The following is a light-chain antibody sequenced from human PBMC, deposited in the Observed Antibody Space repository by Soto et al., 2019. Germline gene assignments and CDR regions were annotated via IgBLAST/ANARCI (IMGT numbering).Light chain of an antibody. CDR1: SSNIGSNY. J-gene: IGLJ2*01. CDR2: RNN. Sequence: QPVLTQPPSASGTPGQRVTISCSGSSSNIGSNYVYWYQQLPGTAPKLLIYRNNQRPSGVPDRFSGSKSGTSASLAISGLRSEDEADYYCAAWDDSPSVPRVCGGGTKLTVL. CDR3: AAWDDSPSVPRV. V-gene: IGLV1-47*01.